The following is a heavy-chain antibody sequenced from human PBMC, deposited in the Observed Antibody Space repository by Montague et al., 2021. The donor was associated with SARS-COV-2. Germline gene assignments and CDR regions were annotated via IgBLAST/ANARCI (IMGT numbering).Heavy chain of an antibody. D-gene: IGHD4-17*01. Sequence: SETLSLTCTVSGGSISSSSYYWGWIRQPPGKGLVWIGSKNYSGSTYYTPTLKSRVTISVATSKYQFSLKLSAVTAAATAVYYCAADYGERDWFDPWGQGTLVTVSS. V-gene: IGHV4-39*01. CDR3: AADYGERDWFDP. CDR2: KNYSGST. J-gene: IGHJ5*02. CDR1: GGSISSSSYY.